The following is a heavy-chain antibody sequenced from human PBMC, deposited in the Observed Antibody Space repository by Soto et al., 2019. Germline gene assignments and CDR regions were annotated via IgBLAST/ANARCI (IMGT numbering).Heavy chain of an antibody. V-gene: IGHV1-8*01. CDR2: MNPNSGNT. D-gene: IGHD2-2*02. CDR1: GYTFTSYD. J-gene: IGHJ4*02. Sequence: QVQLVQSGAEVXKHGASVRVXXKASGYTFTSYDINWVRQATGQGLEWMGWMNPNSGNTGYAQKFQGRVTMTRNTSISTAYMELSSLRSEDTAVYYCAREGTIRGDDYWGQGTLVTVSS. CDR3: AREGTIRGDDY.